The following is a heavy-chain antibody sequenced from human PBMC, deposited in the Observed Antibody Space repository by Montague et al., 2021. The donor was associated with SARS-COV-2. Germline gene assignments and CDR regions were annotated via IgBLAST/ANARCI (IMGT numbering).Heavy chain of an antibody. J-gene: IGHJ6*02. Sequence: SLRLSCAASGFSFGDHAMNWVRQAPGKGLEWVSHIAPNTDYVAYADSVRGRFIISRDNAKNSLYLQMNSLRDEDTALYYCVKDLKGHYTMDVWGQGATVTVSS. CDR1: GFSFGDHA. CDR3: VKDLKGHYTMDV. V-gene: IGHV3-9*01. CDR2: IAPNTDYV.